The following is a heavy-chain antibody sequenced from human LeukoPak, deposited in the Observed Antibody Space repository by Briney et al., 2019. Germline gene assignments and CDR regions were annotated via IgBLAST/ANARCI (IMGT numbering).Heavy chain of an antibody. CDR1: GGSISNYY. CDR2: IYHSGRT. V-gene: IGHV4-59*01. Sequence: SETLSLTCTVSGGSISNYYWSWIRQPPGKGLEWVGYIYHSGRTNYNRSLKSRVTISVDTSKNQFSLKLSSVTTADTAVYYCARVRQLAFDYWGQGTLVTVSS. D-gene: IGHD6-13*01. J-gene: IGHJ4*02. CDR3: ARVRQLAFDY.